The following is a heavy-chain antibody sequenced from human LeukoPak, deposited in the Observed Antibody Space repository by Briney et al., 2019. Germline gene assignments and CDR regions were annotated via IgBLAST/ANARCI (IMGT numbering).Heavy chain of an antibody. V-gene: IGHV1-2*06. CDR1: GDTFTGYY. CDR3: ARDSGEVNGNFDY. D-gene: IGHD3-10*01. Sequence: ASVKVSCKASGDTFTGYYMHWVRQAPGQGLEWMGRINPNSGGTNYAQKFQGRVTMTRDTSISTAYMELSRLRSDDTAVYYCARDSGEVNGNFDYWGQGTLVTVSS. CDR2: INPNSGGT. J-gene: IGHJ4*02.